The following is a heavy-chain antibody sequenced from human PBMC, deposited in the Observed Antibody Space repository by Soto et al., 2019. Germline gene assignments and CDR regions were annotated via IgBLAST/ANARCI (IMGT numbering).Heavy chain of an antibody. CDR3: AKDPTRRIYYYYGMDV. Sequence: EVQLLESGGGLVQPGGSLRLSCAASGFTFSSYAMSWVRQAPGKGLEWVSAISGSGGSTYYADSVKGRFTISRDNSKNTLYLQMNSLRAEDTAVYYCAKDPTRRIYYYYGMDVWGQGTTVTVSS. CDR2: ISGSGGST. V-gene: IGHV3-23*01. CDR1: GFTFSSYA. J-gene: IGHJ6*02.